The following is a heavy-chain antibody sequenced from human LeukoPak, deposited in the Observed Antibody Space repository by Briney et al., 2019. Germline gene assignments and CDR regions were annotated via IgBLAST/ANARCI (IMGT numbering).Heavy chain of an antibody. CDR1: GGSISSYY. D-gene: IGHD3-10*01. CDR2: IYSSGST. CDR3: ARTYYFGSGSYHFDY. J-gene: IGHJ4*02. Sequence: PSETLSLTCTVSGGSISSYYWSWIRQPPGKGLEWIGYIYSSGSTNYNPSLESRVTISVDTSKNQFSLKLTSVTAADTAVYYCARTYYFGSGSYHFDYWGQGTLVTVSS. V-gene: IGHV4-59*08.